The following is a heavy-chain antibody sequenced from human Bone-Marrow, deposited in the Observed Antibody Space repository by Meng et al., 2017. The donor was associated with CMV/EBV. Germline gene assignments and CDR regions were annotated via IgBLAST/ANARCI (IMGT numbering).Heavy chain of an antibody. D-gene: IGHD2-2*01. CDR1: GFTFSSYS. V-gene: IGHV3-21*06. CDR3: TRVDCSGPSCHLRPFDI. CDR2: ISGSNRYI. Sequence: GESLKISCAASGFTFSSYSLNWVRQSPGKGLEWVSSISGSNRYINYAESVRGRFTVSRDNAKNSLSLQMNSLRGDDTAVYYCTRVDCSGPSCHLRPFDIWGQGTMVTLSS. J-gene: IGHJ3*02.